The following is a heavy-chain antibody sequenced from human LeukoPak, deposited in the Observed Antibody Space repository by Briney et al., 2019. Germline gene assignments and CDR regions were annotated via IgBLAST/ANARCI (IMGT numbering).Heavy chain of an antibody. D-gene: IGHD1-26*01. CDR1: GHTFNSYG. J-gene: IGHJ4*02. Sequence: ASVKVSCKVSGHTFNSYGFSWVRQAPGQGLEWMGWITTYNGNTNYAQKFQGRVTMTTDTSTSTAYMELRSLRSDDTAVYYCVRGIVGSVFDYWGQGTLVTVSS. CDR2: ITTYNGNT. CDR3: VRGIVGSVFDY. V-gene: IGHV1-18*01.